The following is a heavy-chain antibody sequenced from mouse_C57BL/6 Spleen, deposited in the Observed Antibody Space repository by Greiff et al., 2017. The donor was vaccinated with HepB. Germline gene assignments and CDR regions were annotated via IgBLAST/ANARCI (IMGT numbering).Heavy chain of an antibody. CDR1: GYSITSGYY. Sequence: DVQLQESGPGLVKPSQSLSLTCSVTGYSITSGYYWNWIRQFPGNKLEWMGYISYDGSNNYNPSLKNRISITRDTSKNQFFLKLNSVTTEDTATYYCANDYVWFAYWGQGTLVTVSA. V-gene: IGHV3-6*01. CDR3: ANDYVWFAY. D-gene: IGHD2-4*01. CDR2: ISYDGSN. J-gene: IGHJ3*01.